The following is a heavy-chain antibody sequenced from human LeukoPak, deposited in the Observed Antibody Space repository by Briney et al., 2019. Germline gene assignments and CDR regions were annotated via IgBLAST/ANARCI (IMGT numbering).Heavy chain of an antibody. CDR2: IHPGRGGT. CDR1: GYTFTDHY. Sequence: ASVKVSCKALGYTFTDHYFHWLRQAPGQGLEWMGWIHPGRGGTNYAQKFQGRVSLTRDTSIGTAYMELSRLTSDDTAVYYCARDHNWGPDYWGQGTLVSVSS. D-gene: IGHD7-27*01. CDR3: ARDHNWGPDY. J-gene: IGHJ4*02. V-gene: IGHV1-2*02.